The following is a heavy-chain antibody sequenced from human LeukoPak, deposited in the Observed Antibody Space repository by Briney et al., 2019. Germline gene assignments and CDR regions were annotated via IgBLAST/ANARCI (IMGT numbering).Heavy chain of an antibody. Sequence: PGGSLRLSCAASGFTFSSYSMNWVRQAPGKGLEWVSYISSSSSTIYYADSVKGRFTISRDNAKNSLYLQMNSLRAEDTAVYYCARSGPGLTTIFGKIFDYWGQGTLVTVSS. D-gene: IGHD3-3*01. CDR3: ARSGPGLTTIFGKIFDY. V-gene: IGHV3-48*01. CDR2: ISSSSSTI. CDR1: GFTFSSYS. J-gene: IGHJ4*02.